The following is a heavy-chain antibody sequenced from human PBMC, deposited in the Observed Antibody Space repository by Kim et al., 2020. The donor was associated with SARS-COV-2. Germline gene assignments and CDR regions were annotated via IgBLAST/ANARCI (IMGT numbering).Heavy chain of an antibody. CDR2: T. Sequence: TKYSQNFQGRATITRDTSASTAYMDLGSLRSEDTAVYYCAAHSGSYYFDYWGQGTLVTVSS. D-gene: IGHD1-26*01. J-gene: IGHJ4*02. V-gene: IGHV1-3*01. CDR3: AAHSGSYYFDY.